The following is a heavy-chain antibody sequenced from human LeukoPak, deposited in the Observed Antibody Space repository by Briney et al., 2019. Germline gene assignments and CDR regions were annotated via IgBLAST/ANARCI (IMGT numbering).Heavy chain of an antibody. CDR3: AIGGGLGAYFYYMDV. Sequence: TSSETLSLACTVSGGSISNSYWTWIRQPPGKGLEWIGHIYHSGSTYYNPSLKSRVTISVDTSKNQFSLKLSSVTAADTAVYYCAIGGGLGAYFYYMDVWGKGTTVTVSS. V-gene: IGHV4-59*01. CDR1: GGSISNSY. D-gene: IGHD1-26*01. J-gene: IGHJ6*03. CDR2: IYHSGST.